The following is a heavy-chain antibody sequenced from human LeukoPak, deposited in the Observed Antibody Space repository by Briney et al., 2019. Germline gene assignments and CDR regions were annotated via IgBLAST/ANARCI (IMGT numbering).Heavy chain of an antibody. CDR3: ARVSVESTDYYDSLPSRAFDI. D-gene: IGHD3-22*01. V-gene: IGHV1-69*13. J-gene: IGHJ3*02. Sequence: SVKVSCKASGGTFSSYAISWVRQAPGQGLEWMGGIIPIFGTANYAQKFQGRVTITADESTSTAYMELSSLRSEDTAVYYRARVSVESTDYYDSLPSRAFDIWGQGTMVTVSS. CDR2: IIPIFGTA. CDR1: GGTFSSYA.